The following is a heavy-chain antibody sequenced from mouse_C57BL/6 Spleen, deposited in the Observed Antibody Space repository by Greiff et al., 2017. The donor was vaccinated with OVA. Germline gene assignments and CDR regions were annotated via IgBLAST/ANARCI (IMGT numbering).Heavy chain of an antibody. J-gene: IGHJ4*01. D-gene: IGHD1-1*01. V-gene: IGHV8-8*01. CDR3: ARIVHYYGSSYYAMDY. CDR2: IWWDDDK. Sequence: QVTLKVSGPGILQPSQTLSLTCSFSGFSLSTFGMGVGWIRQPSGKGLEWLAHIWWDDDKYYNPALKSRLTISKDTSKNQVFLKIANVDTADTATYYCARIVHYYGSSYYAMDYWGQGTSVTVSS. CDR1: GFSLSTFGMG.